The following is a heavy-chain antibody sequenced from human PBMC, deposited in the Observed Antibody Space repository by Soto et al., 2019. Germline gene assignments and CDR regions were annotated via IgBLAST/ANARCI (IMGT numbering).Heavy chain of an antibody. Sequence: QVQLVQSGAEVKKPGASVKVSCTTSGYTFTLFGITWVRQAPGQGLEWMGWISPYNGDTKYAEKLEGRVTLTTDTSTETAYMELTSLTSDDTAEYYCARGGQYRYFDYWGQGPLVTVSS. V-gene: IGHV1-18*01. CDR1: GYTFTLFG. J-gene: IGHJ4*02. D-gene: IGHD2-2*02. CDR2: ISPYNGDT. CDR3: ARGGQYRYFDY.